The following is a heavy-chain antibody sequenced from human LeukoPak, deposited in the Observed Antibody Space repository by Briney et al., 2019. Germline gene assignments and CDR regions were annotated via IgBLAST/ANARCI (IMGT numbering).Heavy chain of an antibody. CDR3: VSFYETY. CDR2: INSDGSWT. J-gene: IGHJ4*02. Sequence: GGSLRLSCAASGNYWMHWVRQAPGKGLVWVSHINSDGSWTSYADSVKGRFTISKDNAKNTAYLQMNSLRAEDTAVYYCVSFYETYWGRGTLVTVSS. CDR1: GNYW. V-gene: IGHV3-74*01. D-gene: IGHD2/OR15-2a*01.